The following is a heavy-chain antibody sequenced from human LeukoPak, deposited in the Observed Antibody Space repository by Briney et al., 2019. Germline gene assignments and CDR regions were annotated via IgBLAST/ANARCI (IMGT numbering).Heavy chain of an antibody. CDR3: VSFYETY. CDR2: INSDGSWT. J-gene: IGHJ4*02. Sequence: GGSLRLSCAASGNYWMHWVRQAPGKGLVWVSHINSDGSWTSYADSVKGRFTISKDNAKNTAYLQMNSLRAEDTAVYYCVSFYETYWGRGTLVTVSS. CDR1: GNYW. V-gene: IGHV3-74*01. D-gene: IGHD2/OR15-2a*01.